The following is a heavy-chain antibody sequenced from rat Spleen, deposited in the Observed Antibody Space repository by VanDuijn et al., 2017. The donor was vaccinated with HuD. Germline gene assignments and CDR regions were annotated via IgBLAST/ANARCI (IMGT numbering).Heavy chain of an antibody. CDR1: GFTFSNYG. CDR3: ARHYGGYSEYVMDA. J-gene: IGHJ4*01. V-gene: IGHV5-19*01. D-gene: IGHD1-11*01. Sequence: EVHLVESGGGLVQPGRSLKVSCAASGFTFSNYGMHWIRQAPTQGLEWVASISPTGGTTNYRDSVKGRFTISRDNAESTLFLQMDSLRSEDTATYYCARHYGGYSEYVMDAWGQGASVTVSS. CDR2: ISPTGGTT.